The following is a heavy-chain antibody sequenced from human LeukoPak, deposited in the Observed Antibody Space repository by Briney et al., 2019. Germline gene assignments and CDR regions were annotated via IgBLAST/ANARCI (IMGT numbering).Heavy chain of an antibody. V-gene: IGHV4-39*07. CDR1: GGSISSSSYY. J-gene: IGHJ6*03. Sequence: PSETLSLTCTVSGGSISSSSYYWGWIRQPPGKGLEWIGSIYYSGSTYYNPSLKSRVTISVDTSKNQFSLKLSSVTAADTAVYYCARSLFGSKLTTVNYYYYYMDVWGKGTTVTISS. CDR2: IYYSGST. D-gene: IGHD4-17*01. CDR3: ARSLFGSKLTTVNYYYYYMDV.